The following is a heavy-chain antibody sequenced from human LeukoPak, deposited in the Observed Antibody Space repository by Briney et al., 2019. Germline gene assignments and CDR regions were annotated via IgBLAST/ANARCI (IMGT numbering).Heavy chain of an antibody. Sequence: ASVTVSCTASGYTFSGYYIHWVRQAPGQGLEWMGWMNPKSGGTKYAQKFQGRVTMTRDTSISTAYMELSRLRSDDTAVYFCARGSWHAPWGQGTLVTVSS. J-gene: IGHJ5*02. CDR1: GYTFSGYY. V-gene: IGHV1-2*02. CDR2: MNPKSGGT. D-gene: IGHD6-13*01. CDR3: ARGSWHAP.